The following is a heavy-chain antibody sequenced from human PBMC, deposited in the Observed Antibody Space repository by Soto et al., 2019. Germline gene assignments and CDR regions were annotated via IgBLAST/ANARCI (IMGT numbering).Heavy chain of an antibody. CDR2: INPNSGGT. CDR3: ARERGGYCSGGSCYSTSPLGMDV. J-gene: IGHJ6*02. D-gene: IGHD2-15*01. Sequence: ASVKVSCKASGYTFTGYYMHWVRQAPGQGLEWMGWINPNSGGTNYAQKFQGWVTMTRDTSISTAYMELSRLRSDDTAVYYCARERGGYCSGGSCYSTSPLGMDVWGQGTTVTVSS. CDR1: GYTFTGYY. V-gene: IGHV1-2*04.